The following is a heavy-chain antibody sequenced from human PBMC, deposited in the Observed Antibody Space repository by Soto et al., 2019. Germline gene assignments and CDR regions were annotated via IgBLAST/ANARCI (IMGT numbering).Heavy chain of an antibody. Sequence: QVQLVQSGAEVKKPGSSVKVSCKASGGTFSSYAISWVRQAPGQGLEWMGGTIPIFGTANYAQKFQGRVTIAADKSTSAGYMGMSSLRSEARAVYYCARNPSGSDYWYFDRWGRGALVTVS. J-gene: IGHJ2*01. V-gene: IGHV1-69*06. D-gene: IGHD3-10*01. CDR1: GGTFSSYA. CDR3: ARNPSGSDYWYFDR. CDR2: TIPIFGTA.